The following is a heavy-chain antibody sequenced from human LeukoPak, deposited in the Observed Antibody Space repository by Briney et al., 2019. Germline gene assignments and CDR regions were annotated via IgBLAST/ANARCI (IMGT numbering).Heavy chain of an antibody. CDR3: ARGAPRWFDP. V-gene: IGHV4-34*01. Sequence: PSDTLSLPCAVWGDPLRGYYWSWTREPPGKGLEWIGEINHSGSTNYNPSLKSRVTISVDTSKNQFSLKLSSVTAADTTVYYCARGAPRWFDPWGQGTLVTASS. CDR1: GDPLRGYY. J-gene: IGHJ5*02. CDR2: INHSGST.